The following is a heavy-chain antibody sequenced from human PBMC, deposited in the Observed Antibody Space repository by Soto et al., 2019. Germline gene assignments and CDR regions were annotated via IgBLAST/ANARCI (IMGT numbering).Heavy chain of an antibody. Sequence: SETLSLTCTVSGGSISSSSYYWGWIRQPPGKGLEWIGSIYYSGSTYYNPSLKSRVTISVDTSKNQFSLKLSSVTAADTAVYYCARQKITMIVVVNDYWGQGTLVTAPQ. D-gene: IGHD3-22*01. J-gene: IGHJ4*02. CDR1: GGSISSSSYY. V-gene: IGHV4-39*01. CDR3: ARQKITMIVVVNDY. CDR2: IYYSGST.